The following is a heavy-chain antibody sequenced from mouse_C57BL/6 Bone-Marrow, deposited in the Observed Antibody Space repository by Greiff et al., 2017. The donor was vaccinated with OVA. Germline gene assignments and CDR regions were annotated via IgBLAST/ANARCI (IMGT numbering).Heavy chain of an antibody. D-gene: IGHD2-4*01. Sequence: EVNLVESGGGLVQPGGSLKLSCAASGFTFSDYGMAWVRQAPRKGPEWVAFISNLAYSIYYADTVTGRFTISRENAKNTLYLEMSSLRSEDTAMYDCARDGDYDGGFAYWGQGTLVTVSA. V-gene: IGHV5-15*01. J-gene: IGHJ3*01. CDR2: ISNLAYSI. CDR1: GFTFSDYG. CDR3: ARDGDYDGGFAY.